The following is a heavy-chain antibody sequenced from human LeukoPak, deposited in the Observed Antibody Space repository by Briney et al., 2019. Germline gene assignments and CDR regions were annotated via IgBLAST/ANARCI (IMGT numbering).Heavy chain of an antibody. CDR2: INPNSGGT. J-gene: IGHJ4*02. D-gene: IGHD3-9*01. Sequence: ASVKVSCKASGYTFTGYYMHWVRQAPGQGLEWMGWINPNSGGTNYAQKFQGRVTMTRDTSISTAYMELSRLRSDETAVYYCARSGANFDRDNSNFDYWGQGTLVTVSS. CDR1: GYTFTGYY. CDR3: ARSGANFDRDNSNFDY. V-gene: IGHV1-2*02.